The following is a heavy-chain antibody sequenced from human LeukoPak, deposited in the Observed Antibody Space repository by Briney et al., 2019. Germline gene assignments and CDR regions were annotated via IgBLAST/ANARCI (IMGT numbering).Heavy chain of an antibody. V-gene: IGHV3-53*01. D-gene: IGHD2-15*01. CDR3: ARDFHCSGGSCAAFDI. Sequence: PGGSLRLSCAASGFTFSSYSMNWVRQAPGKGLEWVSVIYSGGSTYYADSVKGRFTISRDNSKNTLYLQMNSLGAEDTAVYYCARDFHCSGGSCAAFDIWGQGTMVTVSS. CDR1: GFTFSSYS. CDR2: IYSGGST. J-gene: IGHJ3*02.